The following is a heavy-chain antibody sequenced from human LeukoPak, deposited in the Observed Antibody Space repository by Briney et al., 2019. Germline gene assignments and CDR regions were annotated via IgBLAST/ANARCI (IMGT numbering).Heavy chain of an antibody. V-gene: IGHV4-39*01. CDR1: GASISSSAYY. D-gene: IGHD3-16*01. J-gene: IGHJ4*02. CDR2: INYRGST. Sequence: SETLSLTCTVSVSGASISSSAYYWGWIRRPPGKGLEWIATINYRGSTYYTPSLKSRVTISIDTSKNQFSLNLSSVTAADTAVYYCARHWGTTADYWGQGTLVTVSS. CDR3: ARHWGTTADY.